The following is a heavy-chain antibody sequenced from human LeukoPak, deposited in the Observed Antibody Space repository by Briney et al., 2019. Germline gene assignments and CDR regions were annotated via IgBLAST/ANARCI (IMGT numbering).Heavy chain of an antibody. CDR3: ARLGDTSDFYQYYFDY. D-gene: IGHD3-22*01. V-gene: IGHV1-2*02. Sequence: ASVKVSCKASGYAFSAYYLHWVRQAPGPGLEYIGWINPNSGGTNYAPKFQGRVTMTRDTSISTAYMDLSRLRSDDTAVYYCARLGDTSDFYQYYFDYWGQGTVVTVSS. CDR2: INPNSGGT. CDR1: GYAFSAYY. J-gene: IGHJ4*02.